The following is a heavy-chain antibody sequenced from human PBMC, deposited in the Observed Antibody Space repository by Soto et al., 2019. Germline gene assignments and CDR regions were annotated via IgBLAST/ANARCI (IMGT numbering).Heavy chain of an antibody. D-gene: IGHD3-3*01. V-gene: IGHV3-9*01. CDR2: ISWNSGSI. Sequence: GGSLRLSCAASGFTFDDYAMHWVRQAPGKGLEWVSGISWNSGSIGYADSVKGRFTISRDNAKNSLYLQMNSLRAEDTALYYCAKDIPLRSGGYYFDYWGQGTLVTVSS. CDR3: AKDIPLRSGGYYFDY. CDR1: GFTFDDYA. J-gene: IGHJ4*02.